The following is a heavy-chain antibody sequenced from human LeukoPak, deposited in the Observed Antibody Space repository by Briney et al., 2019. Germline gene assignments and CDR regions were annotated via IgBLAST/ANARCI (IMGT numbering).Heavy chain of an antibody. CDR2: IYYSGSI. V-gene: IGHV4-59*06. CDR3: ARDRGYSYGCDAFDI. Sequence: ASETLSLTCTVSGGSVSGYYGSWIRQPPGKGLEYIGYIYYSGSIYYNPSLKSRVTISLDPSKNQFSLKLSSVTAADTAVYYCARDRGYSYGCDAFDIWGQGTMVTVSS. J-gene: IGHJ3*02. CDR1: GGSVSGYY. D-gene: IGHD5-18*01.